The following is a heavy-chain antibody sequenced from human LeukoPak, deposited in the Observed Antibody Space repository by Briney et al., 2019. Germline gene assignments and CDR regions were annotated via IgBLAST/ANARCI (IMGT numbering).Heavy chain of an antibody. CDR3: AHSGTVTTPHDAFDI. CDR2: LYWNDDK. CDR1: GFSLSTGGVG. D-gene: IGHD4-17*01. J-gene: IGHJ3*02. Sequence: SGPTLVKPPQTLTLTCTFSGFSLSTGGVGVGWTRQPPGKALEWLALLYWNDDKRYSPSLKSRLTITKDTAKNQVVLTMTNMDPVDTATYYCAHSGTVTTPHDAFDIWGQGTMVTVSS. V-gene: IGHV2-5*01.